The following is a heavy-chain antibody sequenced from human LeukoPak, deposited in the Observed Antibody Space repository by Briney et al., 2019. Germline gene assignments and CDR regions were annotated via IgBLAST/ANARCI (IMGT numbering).Heavy chain of an antibody. CDR2: IKQDGSGK. D-gene: IGHD1-26*01. V-gene: IGHV3-7*01. J-gene: IGHJ4*02. Sequence: GGSLRLSCAASGFTFSRHWMSWVRQAPGKGLEWVANIKQDGSGKYYVDSVKGRFTISRDNAKNSLSLQMDRLRAEDTAIYFCARESELVGPTAGFDYWGQGTLVTVSS. CDR1: GFTFSRHW. CDR3: ARESELVGPTAGFDY.